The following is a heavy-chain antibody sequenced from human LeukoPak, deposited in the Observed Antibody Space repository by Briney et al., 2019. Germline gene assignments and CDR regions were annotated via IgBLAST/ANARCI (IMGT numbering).Heavy chain of an antibody. CDR1: GFTLSTYN. CDR2: ISTSSSYI. V-gene: IGHV3-21*04. Sequence: GGSLRLSCAASGFTLSTYNMKWVRQAPRKGLEWVSSISTSSSYIYYADSVKGRFTISRDNARNSLYLQMNSLRAEDMALYYCAKDKEPYYYYMDVWGKGTTVTVSS. CDR3: AKDKEPYYYYMDV. J-gene: IGHJ6*03. D-gene: IGHD1-14*01.